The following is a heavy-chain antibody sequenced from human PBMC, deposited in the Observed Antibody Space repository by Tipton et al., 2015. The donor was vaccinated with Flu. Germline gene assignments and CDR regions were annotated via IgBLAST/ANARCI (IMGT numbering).Heavy chain of an antibody. V-gene: IGHV3-33*01. D-gene: IGHD5-24*01. J-gene: IGHJ3*02. CDR3: ARSNRDGYNFGAFDI. Sequence: SLRLSCAASGFNFNTHGMHWVRQAPGKGLEWVAVIWHDGSNKYYADSVKGRFTTSRDNSKNTLYLQMNSLRAEDTAVYYCARSNRDGYNFGAFDIWGQGTMVTVSP. CDR1: GFNFNTHG. CDR2: IWHDGSNK.